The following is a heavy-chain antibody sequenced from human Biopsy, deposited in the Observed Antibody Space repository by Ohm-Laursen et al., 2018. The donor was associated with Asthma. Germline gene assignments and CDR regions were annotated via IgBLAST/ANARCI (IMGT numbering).Heavy chain of an antibody. J-gene: IGHJ4*02. CDR1: RFTFSSYA. D-gene: IGHD1-26*01. CDR2: ISSSGAST. CDR3: AKGGTYTTDRYAY. Sequence: SLRLSCAASRFTFSSYAMSWVRQAPGKGLEWVSSISSSGASTYYADSVKGRFPISRDNSKNTLYLQMSSLRADDTAVYYCAKGGTYTTDRYAYWGQGSLVTVSS. V-gene: IGHV3-23*01.